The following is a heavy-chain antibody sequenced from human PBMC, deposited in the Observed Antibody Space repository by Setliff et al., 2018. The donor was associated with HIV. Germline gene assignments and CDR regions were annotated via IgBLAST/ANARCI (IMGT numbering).Heavy chain of an antibody. CDR1: GGSISSGGYY. D-gene: IGHD2-21*01. Sequence: SETLSLTCTASGGSISSGGYYWSWIRQHPGKGLEWIGYIFCSGSTYYNPSLKRRITISVDTPKNQFSLKLRSVTAADTAVYYCARDSSGPSVVWYAFDIWGQGTMVTVSS. J-gene: IGHJ3*02. CDR3: ARDSSGPSVVWYAFDI. CDR2: IFCSGST. V-gene: IGHV4-31*03.